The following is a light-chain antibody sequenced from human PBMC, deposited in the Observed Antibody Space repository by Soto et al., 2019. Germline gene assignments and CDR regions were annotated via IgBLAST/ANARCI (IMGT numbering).Light chain of an antibody. J-gene: IGLJ1*01. Sequence: QSALTQPASVSGSAGQSIAISCTGSSSDVGIYNYVSWYQQHPGKVPKLIIYEVTSRPSGVSIRFSGSKSGNTASLTISGPHPEDGADYYGSSYTTRSTRVFGPGTKLTAL. CDR3: SSYTTRSTRV. V-gene: IGLV2-14*01. CDR2: EVT. CDR1: SSDVGIYNY.